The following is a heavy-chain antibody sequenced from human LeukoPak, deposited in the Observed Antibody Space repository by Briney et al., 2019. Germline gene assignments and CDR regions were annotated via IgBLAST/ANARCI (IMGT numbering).Heavy chain of an antibody. D-gene: IGHD3-9*01. CDR3: AKVGRAGYPSYYYYYYMDV. CDR1: GFTFSSYG. J-gene: IGHJ6*03. CDR2: IRYDGSNK. Sequence: PGGSLRLSCAASGFTFSSYGMHWVRQAPGKGLEWVAFIRYDGSNKYYADSVKGRFTISRDNSKNTLYLQMNSLRAEDTAVYYCAKVGRAGYPSYYYYYYMDVWGKGTTVTISS. V-gene: IGHV3-30*02.